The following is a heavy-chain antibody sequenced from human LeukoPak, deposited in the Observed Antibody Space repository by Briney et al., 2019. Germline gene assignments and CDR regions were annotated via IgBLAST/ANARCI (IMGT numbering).Heavy chain of an antibody. J-gene: IGHJ6*02. CDR1: GCTFTSYG. Sequence: ALVKVSCKASGCTFTSYGIRWVRQAPGQGLEWMGWISAYNGNTNYAQKLQGRVTMTTDTSTSTAYMELRSLRSDDTAVYYCARFIWFGELYYYYGMDVWGQGTTVTVSS. D-gene: IGHD3-10*01. CDR3: ARFIWFGELYYYYGMDV. CDR2: ISAYNGNT. V-gene: IGHV1-18*01.